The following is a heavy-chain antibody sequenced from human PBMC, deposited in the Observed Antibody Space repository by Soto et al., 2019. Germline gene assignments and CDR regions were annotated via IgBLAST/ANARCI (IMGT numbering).Heavy chain of an antibody. Sequence: PGESLKISCKGSGYSFTSYWIGWVRQMPGKGLEWMGIIYPGDSDTRYSPSFQGQVTISADKSISTAYLQWSSLKASDTAMYYCARVGCSSTSCPYYYYYYMDVWGKGTTVTVS. D-gene: IGHD2-2*01. CDR2: IYPGDSDT. J-gene: IGHJ6*03. CDR3: ARVGCSSTSCPYYYYYYMDV. CDR1: GYSFTSYW. V-gene: IGHV5-51*01.